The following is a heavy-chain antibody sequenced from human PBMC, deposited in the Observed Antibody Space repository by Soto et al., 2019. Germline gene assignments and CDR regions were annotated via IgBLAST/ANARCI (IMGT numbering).Heavy chain of an antibody. CDR3: AREGHCSGGRCYPGWFDP. Sequence: QVQLQESGPGLVKPSETLSLTCTVSGGSISSYYWSWIRQPPGKGLEWIGYIYYSGNTNYNPSLKSRVTISVDTSKNQFSLKLNSVTAADTAVYYCAREGHCSGGRCYPGWFDPWGQGTLVTVSS. D-gene: IGHD2-15*01. CDR1: GGSISSYY. CDR2: IYYSGNT. V-gene: IGHV4-59*01. J-gene: IGHJ5*02.